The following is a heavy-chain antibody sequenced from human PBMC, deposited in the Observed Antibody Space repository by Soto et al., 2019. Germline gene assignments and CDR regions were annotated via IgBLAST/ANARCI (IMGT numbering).Heavy chain of an antibody. CDR3: ARGQGRCSGGSCYSNYYYYYGMDV. CDR1: GGSFSGYY. CDR2: INHSGST. D-gene: IGHD2-15*01. J-gene: IGHJ6*02. V-gene: IGHV4-34*01. Sequence: QVQLQQWGAGLLKPSETLSLTCAVYGGSFSGYYWSWIRQPPGKGLEWIGEINHSGSTNYNPSLKSRVTISVDTSKNQFSLKLSSVTAADTALYYCARGQGRCSGGSCYSNYYYYYGMDVWGQGTTVTVSS.